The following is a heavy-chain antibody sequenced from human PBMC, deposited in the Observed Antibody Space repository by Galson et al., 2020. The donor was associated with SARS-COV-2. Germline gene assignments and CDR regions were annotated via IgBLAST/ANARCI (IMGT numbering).Heavy chain of an antibody. D-gene: IGHD6-13*01. CDR1: GFTFGTYW. Sequence: GESLKISCVASGFTFGTYWMNWVRQAPGKGLVWVSRVNSDGTDTDYADSVKGRFTISRDNAKNTLYLQMNSLGAEDTAVYYCARTPGLKAAGTPYYYYYYMDVWGEGTTVTVSS. CDR3: ARTPGLKAAGTPYYYYYYMDV. V-gene: IGHV3-74*01. J-gene: IGHJ6*03. CDR2: VNSDGTDT.